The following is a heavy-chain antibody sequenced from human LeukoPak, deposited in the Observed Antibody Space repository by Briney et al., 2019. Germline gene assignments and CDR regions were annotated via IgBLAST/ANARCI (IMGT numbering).Heavy chain of an antibody. V-gene: IGHV3-30*18. D-gene: IGHD3-10*01. CDR1: GFTFSSYG. CDR2: ISYDGSNK. Sequence: PGGSLRLSCAASGFTFSSYGMHWVRQAPGKGLEWVAVISYDGSNKYYADSVKGRFTISRDNSKNTLYLQMNSLRAEDTAVYYCAKDTSMVRGVIPFDYWGQGTLVTVSS. CDR3: AKDTSMVRGVIPFDY. J-gene: IGHJ4*02.